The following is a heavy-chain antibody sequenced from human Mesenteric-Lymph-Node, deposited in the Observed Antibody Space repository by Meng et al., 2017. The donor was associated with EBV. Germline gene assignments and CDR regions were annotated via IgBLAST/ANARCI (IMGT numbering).Heavy chain of an antibody. CDR3: ARGQQGASYAFDY. V-gene: IGHV1-3*01. CDR2: INPGNGNT. J-gene: IGHJ4*02. D-gene: IGHD1-26*01. CDR1: GYGFTSFA. Sequence: QVQLVQSGAELKKPGASVEVSCKASGYGFTSFAIHWVRQSPGQGLEWMGWINPGNGNTKYSQRFQGRVTITRDTSASTAYMELSSLRSEDTAVYYCARGQQGASYAFDYWGQGTLVTVSS.